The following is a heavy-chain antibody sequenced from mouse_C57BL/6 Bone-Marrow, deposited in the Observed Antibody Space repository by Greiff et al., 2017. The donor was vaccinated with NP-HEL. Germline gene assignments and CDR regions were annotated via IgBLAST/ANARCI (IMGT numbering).Heavy chain of an antibody. D-gene: IGHD1-1*01. CDR3: ARAYYGSSYDAMDY. V-gene: IGHV1-55*01. J-gene: IGHJ4*01. CDR1: GYTFTSYW. Sequence: VQLQQPGAELVKPGASVKMSCKASGYTFTSYWITWVKQRPGQGLEWIGDIYPGSGSTNYNEKFKSKATLTVDTSSSTAYMQLSSLTSEDSAVYYCARAYYGSSYDAMDYWGQGTSVTVSS. CDR2: IYPGSGST.